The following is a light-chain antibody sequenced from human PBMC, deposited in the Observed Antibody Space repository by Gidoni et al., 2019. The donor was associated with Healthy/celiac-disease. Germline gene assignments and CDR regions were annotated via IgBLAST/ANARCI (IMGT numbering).Light chain of an antibody. V-gene: IGLV2-11*01. CDR3: CSYAGSYGVV. J-gene: IGLJ2*01. Sequence: QSALTQPRSVSGSPGQSVTISCTGTISDVGGYNYVSWYQQHPGKAPKLMIYDVSTRPSGVPDRFSGSKSGNTASLTISGLQAEDEADYYCCSYAGSYGVVFGGGTKLTVL. CDR1: ISDVGGYNY. CDR2: DVS.